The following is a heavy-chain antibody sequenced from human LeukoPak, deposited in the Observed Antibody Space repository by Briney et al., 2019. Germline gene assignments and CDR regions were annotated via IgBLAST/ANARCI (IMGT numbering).Heavy chain of an antibody. J-gene: IGHJ4*02. Sequence: PSETLSLTCTVSGGSISSYYWSWIRQPPGKGLEWIGYIYYSGSTNYNPSLKSRVTISVDTSKNQFSLKLSSVTAADTAVYYCAREGLQWLAPAPYFDYWGQGTLVTVSS. D-gene: IGHD6-19*01. CDR1: GGSISSYY. CDR2: IYYSGST. V-gene: IGHV4-59*01. CDR3: AREGLQWLAPAPYFDY.